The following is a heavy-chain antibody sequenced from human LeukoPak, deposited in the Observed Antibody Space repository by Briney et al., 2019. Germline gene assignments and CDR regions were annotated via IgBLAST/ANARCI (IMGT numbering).Heavy chain of an antibody. V-gene: IGHV5-51*01. Sequence: GESLQISCKGSGSIFSSYWIGWVRQLPGKGLEWMGIIYPGDSDTRYSPSFQGQVTISTDKSISTAYLQWSSLKASDTAMYYCARRGSSYFDYWGQGTLVTVSS. CDR3: ARRGSSYFDY. D-gene: IGHD6-13*01. CDR1: GSIFSSYW. CDR2: IYPGDSDT. J-gene: IGHJ4*02.